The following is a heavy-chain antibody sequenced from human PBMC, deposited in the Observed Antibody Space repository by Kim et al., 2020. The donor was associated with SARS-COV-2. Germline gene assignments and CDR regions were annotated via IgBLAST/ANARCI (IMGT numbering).Heavy chain of an antibody. CDR3: ARDHSSGWTGGYYGMDV. CDR1: GFTFSSYA. J-gene: IGHJ6*01. V-gene: IGHV3-30*04. D-gene: IGHD6-19*01. Sequence: GGSLRLSCAASGFTFSSYAMHWVRQAPGKGLEWVAVISYDGSNKYYADSVKGRFTISRDNSKNTLYLQMNSLRAEDTAVYYCARDHSSGWTGGYYGMDV. CDR2: ISYDGSNK.